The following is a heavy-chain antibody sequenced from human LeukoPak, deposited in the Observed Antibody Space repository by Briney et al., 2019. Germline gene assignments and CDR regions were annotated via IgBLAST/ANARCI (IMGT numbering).Heavy chain of an antibody. CDR3: ARDEGYTYGNFHYYYMDV. D-gene: IGHD5-18*01. V-gene: IGHV3-7*01. CDR1: GFTFSSYW. J-gene: IGHJ6*03. CDR2: IKQDGSGK. Sequence: GGSLRLSCAASGFTFSSYWMSWVRQAPGKGLEWVANIKQDGSGKYYVDSVKGRFTISRDNAKNSLYLQMNSLRAEDTAVYYCARDEGYTYGNFHYYYMDVWGKGTTVTVSS.